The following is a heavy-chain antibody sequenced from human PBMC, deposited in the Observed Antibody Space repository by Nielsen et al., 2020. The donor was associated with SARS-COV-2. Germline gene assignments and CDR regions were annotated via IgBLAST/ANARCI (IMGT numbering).Heavy chain of an antibody. CDR3: ARVFHGPRGAMDV. D-gene: IGHD3-10*01. V-gene: IGHV4-30-4*01. CDR2: ISPSGIT. Sequence: SETLSLTCTVSGASMSSGDYHWSWVRQTPGKGLEWLAFISPSGITYYNPSLKSRVIISQDTSKHQFYLKVPSVTAADTAVYFCARVFHGPRGAMDVWGQGTTVTVSS. J-gene: IGHJ6*02. CDR1: GASMSSGDYH.